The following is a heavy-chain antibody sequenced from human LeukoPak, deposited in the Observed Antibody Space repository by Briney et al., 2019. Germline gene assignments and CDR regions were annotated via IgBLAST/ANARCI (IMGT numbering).Heavy chain of an antibody. V-gene: IGHV3-30*03. D-gene: IGHD1-26*01. J-gene: IGHJ6*03. CDR1: GFTFSSYS. CDR3: ARAEPGYMDV. CDR2: ISYDGSNK. Sequence: GGSLRLSCAASGFTFSSYSMNWVRQAPGKGLEWVAVISYDGSNKYYADSVKGRFTISRDNSKNTLYLQMNSLRAEDTAVYYCARAEPGYMDVWGKGTTVTVSS.